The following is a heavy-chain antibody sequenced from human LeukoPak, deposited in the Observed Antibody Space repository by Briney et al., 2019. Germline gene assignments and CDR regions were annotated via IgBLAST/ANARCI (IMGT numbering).Heavy chain of an antibody. CDR2: MNPNSGNT. D-gene: IGHD3-16*02. CDR1: GYTFTSYD. Sequence: GASVKVSCKASGYTFTSYDINWVRQATGQGLEWMGWMNPNSGNTGYAQKFQGRVTMTRNTSISTAYMELSSLRSEDTAVYYCARCYEGDYDYVWGSYRLDYWGQGTLVSVSS. V-gene: IGHV1-8*01. CDR3: ARCYEGDYDYVWGSYRLDY. J-gene: IGHJ4*02.